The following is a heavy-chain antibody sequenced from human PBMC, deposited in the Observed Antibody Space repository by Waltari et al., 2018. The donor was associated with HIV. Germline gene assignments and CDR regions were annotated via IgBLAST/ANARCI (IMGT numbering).Heavy chain of an antibody. CDR1: GFLFSNYG. D-gene: IGHD2-21*02. V-gene: IGHV3-30*03. Sequence: QVQLMQSGGGVVQPGGSLGLSCTASGFLFSNYGIKWFRQAPGKGLDWVALISHDGNSHFYADSVKGRFTVSRDNSKDTVYLQMNSLTTDDTAVYYCATYCGGDCYFGEVSFDVWGQGTMVIVS. CDR3: ATYCGGDCYFGEVSFDV. CDR2: ISHDGNSH. J-gene: IGHJ3*01.